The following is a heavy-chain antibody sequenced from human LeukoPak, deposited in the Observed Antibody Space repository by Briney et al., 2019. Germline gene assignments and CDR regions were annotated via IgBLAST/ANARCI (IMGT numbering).Heavy chain of an antibody. V-gene: IGHV4-4*02. J-gene: IGHJ4*01. CDR2: IIHTGST. CDR3: ACYYDSSGYRFDH. CDR1: GGSISSSNW. D-gene: IGHD3-22*01. Sequence: SSETLPLTCSVSGGSISSSNWWSWVRRPPGKGLEWIGEIIHTGSTNYNPSLKSRVTISVDKSKNQFSLNLSSVTAADTAMYYCACYYDSSGYRFDHRGHGALVTVSS.